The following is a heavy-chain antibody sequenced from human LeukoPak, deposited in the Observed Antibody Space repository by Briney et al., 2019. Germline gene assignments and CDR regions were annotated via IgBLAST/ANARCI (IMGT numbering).Heavy chain of an antibody. V-gene: IGHV3-23*01. CDR3: ARQVSCDTTTCYAGMPPDY. CDR2: ISGSDGST. D-gene: IGHD2-2*01. J-gene: IGHJ4*02. CDR1: GFTFSRYA. Sequence: GGSLRLSCAASGFTFSRYAMSWVRQTPEKGLEWVSVISGSDGSTYYADSVRGRFTISRDDSGNTLFLQMNSLRAEDTAVYYCARQVSCDTTTCYAGMPPDYWGQGTLVNVSS.